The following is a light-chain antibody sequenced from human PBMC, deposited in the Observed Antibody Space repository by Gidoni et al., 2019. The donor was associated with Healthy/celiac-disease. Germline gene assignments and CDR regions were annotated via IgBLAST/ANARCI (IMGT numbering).Light chain of an antibody. Sequence: DIQLTQSPCSLSASVGDRVTITCRASQSISSYLNWYQQKPGKAPKLLIYAASSLQSGVPSRFSGSGSGTDFTLTISSLQPEDFATYYCQQSYSTPLTFXGXTKVEIK. J-gene: IGKJ4*01. V-gene: IGKV1-39*01. CDR3: QQSYSTPLT. CDR1: QSISSY. CDR2: AAS.